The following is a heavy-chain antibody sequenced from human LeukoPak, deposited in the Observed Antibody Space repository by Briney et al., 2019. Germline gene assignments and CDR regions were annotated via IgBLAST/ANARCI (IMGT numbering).Heavy chain of an antibody. Sequence: SETLSLTCAVYGGSFSGYYWSWIRQPPGKGLEWIGEINYSGGTNYNPSLKSRVTISVDTSKNQFSLKLSSVTAADTAVYYCARGGLSSTSPGIDYWGQGTLVTVSS. D-gene: IGHD2-2*01. J-gene: IGHJ4*02. CDR1: GGSFSGYY. V-gene: IGHV4-34*01. CDR3: ARGGLSSTSPGIDY. CDR2: INYSGGT.